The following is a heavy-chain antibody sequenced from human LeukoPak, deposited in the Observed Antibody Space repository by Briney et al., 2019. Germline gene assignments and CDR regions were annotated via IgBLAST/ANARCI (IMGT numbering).Heavy chain of an antibody. CDR1: GGSISSYY. CDR2: IYYSGST. J-gene: IGHJ5*02. Sequence: PSETLSLTCTVSGGSISSYYWSWIRQPPGKGLEWIGYIYYSGSTNYNPSLKSRVTISVDTSKNQFSLKLSSVTAADTAAYYCAREVRGVNGWFDPWGQGTLVTVSS. D-gene: IGHD3-10*01. V-gene: IGHV4-59*01. CDR3: AREVRGVNGWFDP.